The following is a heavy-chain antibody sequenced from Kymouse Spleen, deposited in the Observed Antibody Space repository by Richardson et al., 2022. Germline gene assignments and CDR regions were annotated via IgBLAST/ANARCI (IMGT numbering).Heavy chain of an antibody. V-gene: IGHV3-33*01. J-gene: IGHJ4*02. CDR3: ARDSPFHYYGSGSHGDY. CDR2: IWYDGSNK. Sequence: QVQLVESGGGVVQPGRSLRLSCAASGFTFSSYGMHWVRQAPGKGLEWVAVIWYDGSNKYYADSVKGRFTISRDNSKNTLYLQMNSLRAEDTAVYYCARDSPFHYYGSGSHGDYWGQGTLVTVSS. D-gene: IGHD3-10*01. CDR1: GFTFSSYG.